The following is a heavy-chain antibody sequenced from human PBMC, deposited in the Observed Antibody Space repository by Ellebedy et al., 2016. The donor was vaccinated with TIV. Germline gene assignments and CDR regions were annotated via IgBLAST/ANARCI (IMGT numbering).Heavy chain of an antibody. CDR2: IYYTGTT. D-gene: IGHD3-10*01. Sequence: SETLSLTXAVSGVSIAYSGFYWGWIRQPPGKGLEWIGSIYYTGTTYYNPSLNSRVTISVDTSKNHFSLKLNSVTAADTAVYYCVRPHSTSGGSNWFDPWGQGTLVTVSS. CDR3: VRPHSTSGGSNWFDP. V-gene: IGHV4-39*02. CDR1: GVSIAYSGFY. J-gene: IGHJ5*02.